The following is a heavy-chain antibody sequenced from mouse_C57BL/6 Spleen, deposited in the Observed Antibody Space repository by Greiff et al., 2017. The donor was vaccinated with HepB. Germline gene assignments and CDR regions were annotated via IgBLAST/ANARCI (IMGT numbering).Heavy chain of an antibody. CDR3: ARDDYDEGDY. V-gene: IGHV3-6*01. CDR2: ISYDGSN. J-gene: IGHJ4*01. Sequence: VQLKESGPGLVKPSQSLSLTCSVTGYSITSGYYWNWIRQFPGNKLEWMGYISYDGSNNYNPSLKNRISITRDTSKNQFFLKLNSVTTEDTATYYCARDDYDEGDYWGQGTSVTVSS. D-gene: IGHD2-4*01. CDR1: GYSITSGYY.